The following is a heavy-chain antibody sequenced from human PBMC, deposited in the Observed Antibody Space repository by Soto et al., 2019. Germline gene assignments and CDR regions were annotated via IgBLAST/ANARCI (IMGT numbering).Heavy chain of an antibody. CDR2: IYYSGST. CDR3: AREPQYSSSWDY. CDR1: GGSISSGYYY. D-gene: IGHD6-13*01. Sequence: PSETLSLTSTVSGGSISSGYYYWSWIRQPPGKGLEWIGYIYYSGSTYYNPSLKSRVIISVDTSKNQFSLKLSSVTAADTAVYYCAREPQYSSSWDYWGQGTLVTVS. J-gene: IGHJ4*02. V-gene: IGHV4-30-4*01.